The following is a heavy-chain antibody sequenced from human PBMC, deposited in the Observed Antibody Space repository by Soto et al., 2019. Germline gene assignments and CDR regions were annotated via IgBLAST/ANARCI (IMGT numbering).Heavy chain of an antibody. CDR3: ARDDYYEDNGLDS. CDR2: IVRDGSED. CDR1: GFAFSRHG. Sequence: QVQLVESWGGVVQPGRSLRLSCAASGFAFSRHGMHWVRQAPGKGLEWVAVIVRDGSEDYYADSVEGRFTISRDNSKNTLYLEMNKLRPEDTAVYYCARDDYYEDNGLDSWGQGTLVTVS. D-gene: IGHD3-22*01. V-gene: IGHV3-33*01. J-gene: IGHJ5*01.